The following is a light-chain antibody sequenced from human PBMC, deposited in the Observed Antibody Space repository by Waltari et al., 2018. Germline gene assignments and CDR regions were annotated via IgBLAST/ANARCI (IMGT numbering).Light chain of an antibody. Sequence: DVVMTQSPYFLAVSLGERATIHCKSSQSLFYSSNNKNYFAWYQQKPGQPPKLLIYWASTRESGVPDRFSGSGSGTDFTLTISSLQAEDVAIYFCQQYYITPLSFGGGTRVEIK. CDR2: WAS. CDR3: QQYYITPLS. V-gene: IGKV4-1*01. CDR1: QSLFYSSNNKNY. J-gene: IGKJ4*01.